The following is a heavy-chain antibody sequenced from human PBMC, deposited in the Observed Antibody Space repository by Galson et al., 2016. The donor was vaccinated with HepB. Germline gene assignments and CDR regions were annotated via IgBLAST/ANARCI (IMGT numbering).Heavy chain of an antibody. D-gene: IGHD3-22*01. Sequence: TLSLTCTVSGGSISSGDYYWSWIRQPPGKGLEWIAYIYNSGTTYYNPSLKSRVTISVDTSKNQFSLKLSSVTAADTAVYYYAKTDSSGYVFDYWGQGTLFTVSS. CDR3: AKTDSSGYVFDY. CDR1: GGSISSGDYY. CDR2: IYNSGTT. J-gene: IGHJ4*02. V-gene: IGHV4-30-4*01.